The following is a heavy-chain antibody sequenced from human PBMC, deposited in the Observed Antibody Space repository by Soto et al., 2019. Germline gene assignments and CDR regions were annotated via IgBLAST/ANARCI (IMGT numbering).Heavy chain of an antibody. CDR2: IIPIFGTA. Sequence: ASVKVSCKASGGTFSSYAISWVRQAPGQGLEWMGGIIPIFGTANYAQKFQGRVTITADESTSTAYMELSSLRSEDTAVYYCASPIRYSGYDLYFDYWGQGTLVTVSS. CDR3: ASPIRYSGYDLYFDY. D-gene: IGHD5-12*01. V-gene: IGHV1-69*13. CDR1: GGTFSSYA. J-gene: IGHJ4*02.